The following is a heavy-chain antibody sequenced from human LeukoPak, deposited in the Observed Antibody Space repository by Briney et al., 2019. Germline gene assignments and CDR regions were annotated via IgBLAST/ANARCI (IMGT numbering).Heavy chain of an antibody. CDR3: AKGPYCSSSSCYTIGSFDF. CDR2: ISGSGGST. J-gene: IGHJ4*02. D-gene: IGHD2-2*02. CDR1: GFTFSSYA. Sequence: PGGSLRLSCAASGFTFSSYAMSWVRQAPGKGLEWVSAISGSGGSTYYADSVKGRFTISRDNSKNTLYLQMNSLRAEDTALYYCAKGPYCSSSSCYTIGSFDFWGQGALVTVSS. V-gene: IGHV3-23*01.